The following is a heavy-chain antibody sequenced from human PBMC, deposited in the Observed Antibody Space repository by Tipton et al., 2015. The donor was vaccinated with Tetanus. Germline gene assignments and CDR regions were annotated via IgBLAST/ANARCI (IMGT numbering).Heavy chain of an antibody. CDR3: ARDTYYYGSGSYDYFDY. D-gene: IGHD3-10*01. CDR1: GGSISSYY. V-gene: IGHV4-59*01. Sequence: TLSLTCTVSGGSISSYYWSWIRQPPGKGLEWIGYIYYSGSTNYNPSLKSRVTISVDTSKNQFSLKLSSVTAADTAVYYCARDTYYYGSGSYDYFDYWGQGTLVTVSS. J-gene: IGHJ4*02. CDR2: IYYSGST.